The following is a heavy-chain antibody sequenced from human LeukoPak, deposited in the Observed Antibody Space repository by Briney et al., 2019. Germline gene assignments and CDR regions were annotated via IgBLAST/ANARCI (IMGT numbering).Heavy chain of an antibody. D-gene: IGHD2-15*01. CDR1: GFTFSSYW. Sequence: PGGSLRLSCAASGFTFSSYWMSWVRQAPGKGLEWVANIKQDGSEKYYVDSVKGRFTISRDNAKNSLYLQMNSPRTEDTAVYYCARVRCSGGSCYFDYFDYWGQGTLVTVSS. CDR2: IKQDGSEK. V-gene: IGHV3-7*03. CDR3: ARVRCSGGSCYFDYFDY. J-gene: IGHJ4*02.